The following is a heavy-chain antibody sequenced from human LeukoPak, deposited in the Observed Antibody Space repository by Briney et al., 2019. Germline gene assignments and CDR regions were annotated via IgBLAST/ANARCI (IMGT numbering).Heavy chain of an antibody. D-gene: IGHD5-18*01. J-gene: IGHJ5*02. CDR1: GFTFSSYG. CDR3: AAVDVDTAFP. Sequence: PGGTLRLSCAASGFTFSSYGMTWVRQAPGKGLEWVSAISSSGGSTYYADSVKGRFTISRDNSKNTLYLQMNSLRAEDTAVYYCAAVDVDTAFPWGQGTLVTVSS. V-gene: IGHV3-23*01. CDR2: ISSSGGST.